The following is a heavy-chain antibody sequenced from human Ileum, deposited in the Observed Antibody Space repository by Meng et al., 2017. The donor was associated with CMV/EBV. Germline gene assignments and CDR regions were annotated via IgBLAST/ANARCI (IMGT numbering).Heavy chain of an antibody. V-gene: IGHV3-30*04. J-gene: IGHJ4*02. CDR1: GFTFSSDA. Sequence: SCAASGFTFSSDAMHWVSQEQGKGLEWVAVIEYDGSNKYYADSVKGRFTISRDNSKNTLYLQMNSLRAEDTAVYYCAREDYGGNIGYWGQGTLVTVS. CDR2: IEYDGSNK. D-gene: IGHD4-23*01. CDR3: AREDYGGNIGY.